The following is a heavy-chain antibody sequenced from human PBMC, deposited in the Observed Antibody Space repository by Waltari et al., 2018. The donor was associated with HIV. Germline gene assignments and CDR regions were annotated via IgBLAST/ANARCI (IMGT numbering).Heavy chain of an antibody. V-gene: IGHV1-2*02. CDR2: INPNSGGT. CDR1: GYTFTGYY. CDR3: ARTFLYCSGGTCYFDY. Sequence: QVQLVQSGAEVKKPGASVKVSCKASGYTFTGYYMHWVRQAPGQGLEWMGCINPNSGGTKHAQKLQGRVTMTRDTSISTAYMELSRLRSDDTAVYYCARTFLYCSGGTCYFDYWGQGTLVTVSS. J-gene: IGHJ4*02. D-gene: IGHD2-15*01.